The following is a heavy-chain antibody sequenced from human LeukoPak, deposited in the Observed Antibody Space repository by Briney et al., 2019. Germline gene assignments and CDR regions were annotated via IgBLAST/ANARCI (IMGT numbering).Heavy chain of an antibody. J-gene: IGHJ4*02. D-gene: IGHD6-13*01. CDR3: ARNLIAAAAFDY. CDR1: GGSISSSSYY. CDR2: IYYSGST. V-gene: IGHV4-39*01. Sequence: TPSETLSLTCTVSGGSISSSSYYWGWIRQPPGKGLEWIGSIYYSGSTYYNPSLKSRVTISVDTSKNQFSLKLSSVTAADTAVYYCARNLIAAAAFDYWGQGTLVTVSS.